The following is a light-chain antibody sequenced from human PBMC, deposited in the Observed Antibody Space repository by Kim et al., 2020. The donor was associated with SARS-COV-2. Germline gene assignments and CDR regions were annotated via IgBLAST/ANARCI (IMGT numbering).Light chain of an antibody. CDR2: YDD. CDR1: SSNIGSSA. Sequence: QEVTISCSGSSSNIGSSAVNWYQQVPGKAPKLLIYYDDLLPSGVSDRFSGSKSGTSASLAISGLQSEDEADYYCAAWDDSLNGWVFGGGTQLTVL. V-gene: IGLV1-36*01. J-gene: IGLJ3*02. CDR3: AAWDDSLNGWV.